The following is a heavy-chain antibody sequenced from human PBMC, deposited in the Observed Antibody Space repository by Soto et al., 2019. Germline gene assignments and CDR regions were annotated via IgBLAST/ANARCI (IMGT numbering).Heavy chain of an antibody. V-gene: IGHV1-2*04. CDR1: GYTFTGYY. CDR3: ARASGWLGYCSGGSCYSGSSFDY. J-gene: IGHJ4*02. CDR2: INPNSGGT. D-gene: IGHD2-15*01. Sequence: QVQLVQSGAEVKKPGASVKVSCKASGYTFTGYYMHWVRQAPGQGLEWMGWINPNSGGTNYAQKFQGWVTMTRDASIRTAYMELSRLRSDDTAVYYCARASGWLGYCSGGSCYSGSSFDYWGQGTLVTVSS.